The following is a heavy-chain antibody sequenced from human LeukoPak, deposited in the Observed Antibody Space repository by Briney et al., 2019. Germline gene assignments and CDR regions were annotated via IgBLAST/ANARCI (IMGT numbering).Heavy chain of an antibody. V-gene: IGHV1-2*06. D-gene: IGHD2-21*02. CDR2: INPNSGGT. CDR3: ARERAYVTSDAFDI. Sequence: ASVKVSCKASGYTFTSYGISWVRQAPGQGLEWMGRINPNSGGTNYAQKFQGRVTMTRDTSISTAYMELSRLRSDDTAVYYCARERAYVTSDAFDIWGQGTMVTVSS. CDR1: GYTFTSYG. J-gene: IGHJ3*02.